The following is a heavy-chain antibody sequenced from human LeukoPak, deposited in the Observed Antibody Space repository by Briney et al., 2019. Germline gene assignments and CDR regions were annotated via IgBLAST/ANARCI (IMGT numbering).Heavy chain of an antibody. CDR1: GFTFSNVW. J-gene: IGHJ4*02. V-gene: IGHV3-15*01. Sequence: PGGSLRLSCAASGFTFSNVWMSWVRQAPGKGLEWVGRIKSNNDSGAADYAAPLKGRFTMSRDDSENRLYLQMNSLKTEDTAIYYCTTDSGAYDYNYWGQGTLVTVPS. CDR3: TTDSGAYDYNY. CDR2: IKSNNDSGAA. D-gene: IGHD5-12*01.